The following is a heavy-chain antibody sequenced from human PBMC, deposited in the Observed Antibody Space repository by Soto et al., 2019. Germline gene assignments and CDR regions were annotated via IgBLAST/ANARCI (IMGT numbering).Heavy chain of an antibody. V-gene: IGHV1-18*01. D-gene: IGHD2-2*01. CDR2: ISVYNGNS. CDR3: ARIADCSTTSCSFPSRFHVRGYYYYYGLDV. J-gene: IGHJ6*02. CDR1: GYTDSSYG. Sequence: QVQLVQSGGEVKKPGASVKVSCKASGYTDSSYGISWVRQAPGQGLEWVGWISVYNGNSNYAQKYQGRVTMTTDTSTSTSYMELSSLRSDDTAVYYCARIADCSTTSCSFPSRFHVRGYYYYYGLDVWGQGTTVTVSS.